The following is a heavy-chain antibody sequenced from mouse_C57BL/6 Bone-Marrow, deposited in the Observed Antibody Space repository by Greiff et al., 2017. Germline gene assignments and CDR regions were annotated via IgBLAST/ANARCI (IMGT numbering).Heavy chain of an antibody. CDR1: GYTFTSYW. D-gene: IGHD4-1*01. J-gene: IGHJ3*01. Sequence: QVQLQQPGAELVKPGASVKLSCKASGYTFTSYWMHWVKQRPGQGLEWIGMIHPNSGSTNYNEKFKSKATLTVDKSSSTAYMQLSSLTSEDSAVYYCARERLGREWFAYWGQETLVTVSA. V-gene: IGHV1-64*01. CDR3: ARERLGREWFAY. CDR2: IHPNSGST.